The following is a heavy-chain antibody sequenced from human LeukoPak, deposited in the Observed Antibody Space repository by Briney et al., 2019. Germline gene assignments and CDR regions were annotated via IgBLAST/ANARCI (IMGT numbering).Heavy chain of an antibody. Sequence: PSETLSRTGIGSAGTISNNYWSWHRQPPGHELEWSGNPNYSGSTNYNPSLKSRVTISVDTSKSQFSMKLSSVTAADTAVYYCARDGEYGSGTLYQYYFDYWGQGTLVTVSS. D-gene: IGHD3-10*01. CDR2: PNYSGST. J-gene: IGHJ4*02. CDR3: ARDGEYGSGTLYQYYFDY. V-gene: IGHV4-59*01. CDR1: AGTISNNY.